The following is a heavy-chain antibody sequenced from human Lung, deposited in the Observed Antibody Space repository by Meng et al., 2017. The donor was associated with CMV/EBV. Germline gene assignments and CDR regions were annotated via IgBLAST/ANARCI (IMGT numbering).Heavy chain of an antibody. J-gene: IGHJ6*02. D-gene: IGHD3-3*01. CDR2: IYPGDSDT. CDR3: ARSFYDFWSGYTDYYYGMDV. V-gene: IGHV5-51*01. CDR1: GYSFTSYW. Sequence: ESXKISXKGSGYSFTSYWIGWVRQMPGKGLEWMGIIYPGDSDTRYSPSFQGQVTISADKSISTAYLQWSSLKASDTAMYYCARSFYDFWSGYTDYYYGMDVWGQETTVXVSS.